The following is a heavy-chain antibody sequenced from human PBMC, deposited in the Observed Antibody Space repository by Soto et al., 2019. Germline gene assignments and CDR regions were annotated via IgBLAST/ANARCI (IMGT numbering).Heavy chain of an antibody. CDR2: ISAYNGNT. J-gene: IGHJ4*02. Sequence: ASVKVSCKASGYTFTSYGISWVRQAPGQGLEWMGWISAYNGNTNYAQKLQGRVTMTTDTSTSTAYMELRSLRSDDTAVYYCAREEAWDYYDSSGYYPGPDWGQGTLVTVSS. V-gene: IGHV1-18*01. CDR1: GYTFTSYG. D-gene: IGHD3-22*01. CDR3: AREEAWDYYDSSGYYPGPD.